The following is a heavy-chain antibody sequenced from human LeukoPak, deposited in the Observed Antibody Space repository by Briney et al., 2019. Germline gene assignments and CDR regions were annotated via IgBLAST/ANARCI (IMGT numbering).Heavy chain of an antibody. D-gene: IGHD1-7*01. Sequence: SETLSLTCTVSGGYISSYYWSWIRQPPGKGLEWIGYIYYSGSTNYNPSLKSRVTISVDTSKNQFSLKLSSVTAADTAVYYCARHNRNYIAFDIWGQGTMVTVSS. CDR2: IYYSGST. V-gene: IGHV4-59*01. CDR1: GGYISSYY. J-gene: IGHJ3*02. CDR3: ARHNRNYIAFDI.